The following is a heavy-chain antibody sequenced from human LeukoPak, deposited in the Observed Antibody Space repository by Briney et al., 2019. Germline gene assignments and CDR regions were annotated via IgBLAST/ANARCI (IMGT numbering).Heavy chain of an antibody. CDR3: ARWLDYRNSPNWFDP. D-gene: IGHD4-11*01. CDR1: TATFSSYA. Sequence: AASVKLSCKASTATFSSYAISWVRQPPKHGLEWMGGTLPIFGTAIYAQMIQGRVTLTAHESTSTAYMELSSLRTEDTAVYYRARWLDYRNSPNWFDPWGQGTLVTVSS. J-gene: IGHJ5*02. CDR2: TLPIFGTA. V-gene: IGHV1-69*13.